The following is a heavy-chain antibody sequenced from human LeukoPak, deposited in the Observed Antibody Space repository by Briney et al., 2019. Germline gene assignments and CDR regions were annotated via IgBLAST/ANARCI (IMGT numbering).Heavy chain of an antibody. CDR2: IYYSGST. V-gene: IGHV4-39*01. J-gene: IGHJ4*02. D-gene: IGHD1-1*01. Sequence: LETLSLTCTVSGGSISSSSYYWGWIRQPPGKGLEWIGSIYYSGSTYYNPSLKSRVTTSVDTSKNQFSLKLSSVTAADTAVYYCARLELEPFDYWGQGTLVTVSS. CDR3: ARLELEPFDY. CDR1: GGSISSSSYY.